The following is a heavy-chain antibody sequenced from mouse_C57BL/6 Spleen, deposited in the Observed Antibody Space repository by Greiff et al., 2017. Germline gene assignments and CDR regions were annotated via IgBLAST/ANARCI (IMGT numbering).Heavy chain of an antibody. D-gene: IGHD2-1*01. CDR3: TRGGNHYAMDY. V-gene: IGHV1-15*01. CDR2: IDPETGGT. Sequence: QVQLQQSGAELVRPGASVTLSCKASGYTFTDYEMHWVKQTPVHGLAWIGAIDPETGGTAYNQKFKGKAILTADKSSSTAYMELRSLTSEDSAVYYCTRGGNHYAMDYWGQGTSVTVSS. J-gene: IGHJ4*01. CDR1: GYTFTDYE.